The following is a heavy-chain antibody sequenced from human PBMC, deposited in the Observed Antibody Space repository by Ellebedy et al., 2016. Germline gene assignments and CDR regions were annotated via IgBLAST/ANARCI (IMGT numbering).Heavy chain of an antibody. J-gene: IGHJ6*02. CDR2: INPSGGST. V-gene: IGHV1-46*04. Sequence: ASVKVSCKASGYTFTSYYMHWVRQAPGQGLEWMGIINPSGGSTSYAQKLQGRVTMTRDTSTSTVYMELSSLRSDDTAVYYCARNPLYYYGMDVWGQGTTVTVSS. CDR1: GYTFTSYY. CDR3: ARNPLYYYGMDV.